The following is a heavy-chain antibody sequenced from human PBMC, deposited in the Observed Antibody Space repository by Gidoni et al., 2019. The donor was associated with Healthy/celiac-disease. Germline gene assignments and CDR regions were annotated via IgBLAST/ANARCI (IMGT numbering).Heavy chain of an antibody. D-gene: IGHD2-21*02. V-gene: IGHV1-46*01. CDR3: ARRCGGDCYPPYFDY. CDR1: GYTFTSYY. J-gene: IGHJ4*02. CDR2: INPSGGST. Sequence: QVQLVQSGAEVKKPGASVKVSCKASGYTFTSYYMHGVRQAPGQGLEWMGIINPSGGSTSYAQKFQGRVTMTRDTSTSTVYMELSSLRSEDTAVYYCARRCGGDCYPPYFDYWGQGTLVTVSS.